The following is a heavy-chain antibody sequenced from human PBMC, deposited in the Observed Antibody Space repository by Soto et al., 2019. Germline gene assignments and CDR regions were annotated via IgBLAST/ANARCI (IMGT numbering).Heavy chain of an antibody. CDR2: IDPSDSYT. CDR3: ARSGSSWSFYYYGMDV. D-gene: IGHD6-13*01. J-gene: IGHJ6*02. CDR1: GYSFTSYW. Sequence: ESLKISCKGSGYSFTSYWISWVRQMPGKGLEWMGRIDPSDSYTNYSPSFQGHVTISADKSISTAYLQWSSLKASDTAMYYCARSGSSWSFYYYGMDVWGQGTTVTVSS. V-gene: IGHV5-10-1*01.